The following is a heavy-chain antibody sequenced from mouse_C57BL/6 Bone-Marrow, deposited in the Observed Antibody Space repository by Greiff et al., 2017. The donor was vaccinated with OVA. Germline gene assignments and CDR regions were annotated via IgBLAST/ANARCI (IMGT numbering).Heavy chain of an antibody. Sequence: VQLQQSGAELVRPGTSVKLSCKASGYTFTSYWMHWVKQRPGQGLEWIGVIDPSDSYTNYNQKFKGKATLTVDTSSSTAYMQLSSLTSEDSAVYYCARDPITWGQGTTLTVSS. V-gene: IGHV1-59*01. J-gene: IGHJ2*01. D-gene: IGHD1-1*01. CDR2: IDPSDSYT. CDR1: GYTFTSYW. CDR3: ARDPIT.